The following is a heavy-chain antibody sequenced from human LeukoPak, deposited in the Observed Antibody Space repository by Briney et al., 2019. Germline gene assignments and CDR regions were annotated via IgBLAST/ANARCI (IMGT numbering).Heavy chain of an antibody. CDR1: GFTFGDYL. Sequence: PGGYLRLSCTASGFTFGDYLMSWFRQAPGKGLEWIGFISGGTTEYAASVKGRFTISRDDSTSIAYLQMNSLTTEDTAVYSCSRGSGWLSVYWGQGTLVTVSS. V-gene: IGHV3-49*03. CDR3: SRGSGWLSVY. J-gene: IGHJ4*02. CDR2: ISGGTT. D-gene: IGHD2-15*01.